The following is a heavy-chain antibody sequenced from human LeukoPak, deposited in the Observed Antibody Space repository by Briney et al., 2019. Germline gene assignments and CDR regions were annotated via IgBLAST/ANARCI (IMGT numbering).Heavy chain of an antibody. CDR1: GGSISSYY. CDR3: ARAEGYDFWSGYKSPPVYFDY. Sequence: PSETLSLTCTVSGGSISSYYWSWIRQPPGKGLEWIGYIYYSGSTNYNPSLKSRVTISVDTSKNQFSLKLSSVTAADTAVYYCARAEGYDFWSGYKSPPVYFDYWGQRTLVTVSS. V-gene: IGHV4-59*01. CDR2: IYYSGST. J-gene: IGHJ4*02. D-gene: IGHD3-3*01.